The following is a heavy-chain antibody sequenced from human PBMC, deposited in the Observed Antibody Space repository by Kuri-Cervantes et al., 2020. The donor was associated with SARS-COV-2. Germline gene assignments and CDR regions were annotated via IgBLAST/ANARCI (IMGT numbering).Heavy chain of an antibody. CDR3: AKEQYSSTPTYFDY. CDR1: GFTFDDYG. V-gene: IGHV3-23*01. D-gene: IGHD6-13*01. CDR2: ISGSGGST. Sequence: GGSLRLSCAASGFTFDDYGMSWVRQAPGKGLEWVSAISGSGGSTYYADSVKGRFTISRDNSKNTLYLQMNSLRAEDTAVYYCAKEQYSSTPTYFDYWGQGTLVTVSS. J-gene: IGHJ4*02.